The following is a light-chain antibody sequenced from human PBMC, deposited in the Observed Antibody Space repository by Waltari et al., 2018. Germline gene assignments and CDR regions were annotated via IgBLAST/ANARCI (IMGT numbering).Light chain of an antibody. V-gene: IGLV2-14*01. CDR1: SSDIGRYNF. Sequence: QSALTQPASVSGSPGPSVTVSCTGTSSDIGRYNFVSWYQHHPGKAPKLIIFEVSNRPSGISNRFSASKFGNTASLTISGLQADDEADYYCSSYTTSSIPVVFGGGTRLTVL. CDR2: EVS. J-gene: IGLJ3*02. CDR3: SSYTTSSIPVV.